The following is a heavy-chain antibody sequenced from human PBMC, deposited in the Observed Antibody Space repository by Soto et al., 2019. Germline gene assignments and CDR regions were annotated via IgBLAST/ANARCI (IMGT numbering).Heavy chain of an antibody. CDR2: IWYDGSNK. CDR3: ARDITVETTVTTDY. Sequence: QVQLVESGGGVVQPGRSLRLSCAASGFTFSSYGMHWVRQAPGKGLEWVAVIWYDGSNKYYADSVKGRFTISRDNSKNTLYLQMNSLRAEDTAVYYCARDITVETTVTTDYWGQGTLVTVSS. CDR1: GFTFSSYG. V-gene: IGHV3-33*01. J-gene: IGHJ4*02. D-gene: IGHD4-17*01.